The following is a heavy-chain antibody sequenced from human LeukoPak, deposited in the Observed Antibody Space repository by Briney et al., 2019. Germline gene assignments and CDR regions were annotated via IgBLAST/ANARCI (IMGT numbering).Heavy chain of an antibody. Sequence: GASVKVSCKASGYTFTSYYTHWVRQAPGQGLEWMGIINPSGGGTNYAQKFQERVTITRDMSTSTAYMELSSLRSEDTAVYYCAALYCGGDCSVYWGQGTLVTVSS. CDR1: GYTFTSYY. CDR2: INPSGGGT. J-gene: IGHJ4*02. D-gene: IGHD2-21*02. V-gene: IGHV1-46*01. CDR3: AALYCGGDCSVY.